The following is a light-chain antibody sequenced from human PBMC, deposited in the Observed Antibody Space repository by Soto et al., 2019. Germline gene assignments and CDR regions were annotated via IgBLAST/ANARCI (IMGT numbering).Light chain of an antibody. CDR3: QHYKSYFFT. CDR2: DAS. J-gene: IGKJ3*01. Sequence: DIQMTQSPSTLSASVGDRVTITCRASQSVSSWLAWYQQKPGKAPKLLIYDASSLESGVPSRFSGSGSGTEFTLTISSLQPDDFATYYCQHYKSYFFTFGPATIVEIK. V-gene: IGKV1-5*01. CDR1: QSVSSW.